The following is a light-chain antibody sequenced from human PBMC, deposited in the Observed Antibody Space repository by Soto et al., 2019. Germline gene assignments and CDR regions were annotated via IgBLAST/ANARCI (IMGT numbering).Light chain of an antibody. Sequence: QSVRTQPPSVSGAPGQRVTISCTGSSSNIGAGYDVHWYQQLPGTAPKLLIYGNNNRPSGVPDRFSGSKSGTSASLAITGLQAEDEADYYCQSYDSSLSGHVVFGGGTKLTVL. CDR1: SSNIGAGYD. CDR3: QSYDSSLSGHVV. CDR2: GNN. J-gene: IGLJ2*01. V-gene: IGLV1-40*01.